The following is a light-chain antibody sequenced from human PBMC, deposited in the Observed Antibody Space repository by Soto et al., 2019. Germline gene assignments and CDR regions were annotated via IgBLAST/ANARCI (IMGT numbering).Light chain of an antibody. V-gene: IGLV2-23*01. J-gene: IGLJ1*01. CDR1: SSDVGSYNL. Sequence: ALTHPASVSRSPGQSITISCTGTSSDVGSYNLVSWYQQHPGKAPKLMIYEGSRRPSGVSNRFSGSKSGNTASLTISGLQAEDEADYYCCSYAGSSTYVFGTGTKVTVL. CDR3: CSYAGSSTYV. CDR2: EGS.